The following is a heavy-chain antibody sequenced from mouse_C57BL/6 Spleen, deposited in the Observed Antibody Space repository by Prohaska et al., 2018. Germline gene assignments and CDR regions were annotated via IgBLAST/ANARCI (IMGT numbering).Heavy chain of an antibody. J-gene: IGHJ4*01. CDR1: GFTFSDYG. CDR2: ISSGSSTI. D-gene: IGHD1-1*01. Sequence: GGGLVKPGGSLKLSCAASGFTFSDYGMHWVRQAPEKGLEWVAYISSGSSTIYYADTVKGRFTISRDNAKNTLFLQMTSLRSEDTAMYYCARRVVDYAMDYWGQGTSVTVSS. V-gene: IGHV5-17*01. CDR3: ARRVVDYAMDY.